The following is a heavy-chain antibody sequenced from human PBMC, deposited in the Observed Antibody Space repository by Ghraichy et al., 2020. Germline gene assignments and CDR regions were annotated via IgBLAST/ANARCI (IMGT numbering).Heavy chain of an antibody. CDR3: ARAIMVRGVIDAFDI. D-gene: IGHD3-10*01. Sequence: GGSLRLSCAASGFTFSSYGMHWVRQAPGKGLEWVAVIWYDGSNKYYADSVKGRFTISRDNSKNTLYLQMNSLRAEDTAVYYCARAIMVRGVIDAFDIWGQGTMVTVSS. V-gene: IGHV3-33*01. CDR1: GFTFSSYG. CDR2: IWYDGSNK. J-gene: IGHJ3*02.